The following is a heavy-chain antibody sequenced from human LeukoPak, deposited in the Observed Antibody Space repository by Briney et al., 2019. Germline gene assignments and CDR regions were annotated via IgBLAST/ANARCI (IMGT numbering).Heavy chain of an antibody. CDR3: AREGGRTIGTQYAFDI. Sequence: SETLSLTCTVSGGSISSGDYYWSWIRQPPGKGLEWIGYIYYSGSTYYNPSLKSRVTISVDTSKNQFSLKLSSVTAADTAVYYCAREGGRTIGTQYAFDIWGQGTMVTVSS. CDR2: IYYSGST. CDR1: GGSISSGDYY. V-gene: IGHV4-30-4*01. D-gene: IGHD3-3*01. J-gene: IGHJ3*02.